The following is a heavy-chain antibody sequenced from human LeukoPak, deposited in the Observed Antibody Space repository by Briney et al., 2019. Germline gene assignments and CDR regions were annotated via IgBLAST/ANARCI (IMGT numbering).Heavy chain of an antibody. CDR1: GFTFSNYN. V-gene: IGHV3-66*01. CDR3: ARGSVVVAATDNWFDP. Sequence: GGSLRLSCAASGFTFSNYNMNWVRQAPGKGLEWVSFIYSDNTHYSDSVKGRFTISRDNSKNTLYLQMNSLRAEDTAVYYCARGSVVVAATDNWFDPWGQGTLVTVSS. CDR2: IYSDNT. J-gene: IGHJ5*02. D-gene: IGHD2-15*01.